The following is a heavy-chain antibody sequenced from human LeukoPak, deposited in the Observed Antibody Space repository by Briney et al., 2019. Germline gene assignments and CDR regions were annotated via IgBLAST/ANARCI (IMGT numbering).Heavy chain of an antibody. J-gene: IGHJ2*01. CDR1: GFTFTSYA. D-gene: IGHD4-11*01. CDR2: VSGSGGST. Sequence: GGSLRLSCAASGFTFTSYAVSWVRQAPGKGLEWVSAVSGSGGSTYYADSVKGRFTVSRDNSKNTLYLLMNSLRADDTAIYYWAKDIGNYNWHFDFWGRGTLVTVSS. V-gene: IGHV3-23*01. CDR3: AKDIGNYNWHFDF.